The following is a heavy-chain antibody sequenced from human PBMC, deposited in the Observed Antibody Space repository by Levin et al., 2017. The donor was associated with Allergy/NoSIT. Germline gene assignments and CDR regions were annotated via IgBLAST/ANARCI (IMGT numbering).Heavy chain of an antibody. Sequence: GGSLRLSCAASGFTFSSYSMSWVRQAPGKGLEWVSSISSRGDDTYYAASVKGRFTVSRDNSKSTLYLFLDSLRGGDTAIYYCAKPQAFSLIQVLGVDLWGHGSLVTVSS. V-gene: IGHV3-23*01. J-gene: IGHJ5*02. CDR3: AKPQAFSLIQVLGVDL. CDR2: ISSRGDDT. D-gene: IGHD1-26*01. CDR1: GFTFSSYS.